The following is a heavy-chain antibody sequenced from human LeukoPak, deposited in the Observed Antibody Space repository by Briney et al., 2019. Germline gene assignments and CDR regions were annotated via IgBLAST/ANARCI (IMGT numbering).Heavy chain of an antibody. CDR2: INHSGST. V-gene: IGHV4-34*01. CDR3: ARGLYYDFWSGYNYYYMDV. J-gene: IGHJ6*03. Sequence: PSETLSLTCAVYGGSFSGYYWSWIRQPPGKGLEWIGEINHSGSTNYNPSLKSRVTISVDTSKNQFSLKLSSVTAADTAVYYCARGLYYDFWSGYNYYYMDVWGKGTTVTVSS. CDR1: GGSFSGYY. D-gene: IGHD3-3*01.